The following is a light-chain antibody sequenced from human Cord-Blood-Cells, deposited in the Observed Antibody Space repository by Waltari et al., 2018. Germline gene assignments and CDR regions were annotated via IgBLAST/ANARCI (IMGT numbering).Light chain of an antibody. Sequence: QLVLTHSPSASASLGASVKLTCTLNSGHSSYAIAWHQQQPEKGPRYLMKLNSDGSHSKGDGIPDRFSGSSSGAERYLTISSLQSEDEADYYCQTWGTGIHVFGTGTKVTVL. CDR2: LNSDGSH. CDR1: SGHSSYA. V-gene: IGLV4-69*01. J-gene: IGLJ1*01. CDR3: QTWGTGIHV.